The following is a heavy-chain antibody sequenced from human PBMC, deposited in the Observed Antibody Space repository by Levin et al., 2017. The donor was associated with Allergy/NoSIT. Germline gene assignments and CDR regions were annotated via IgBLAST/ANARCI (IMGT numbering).Heavy chain of an antibody. V-gene: IGHV4-34*01. CDR2: INHSGST. D-gene: IGHD1-14*01. J-gene: IGHJ6*02. Sequence: PSETLSLTCAVYGGSFSGYYWSWIRQPPGKGLEWIGEINHSGSTNYNPSLKSRVTISVDTSKNQFSLKLSSVTAADTAVYYCARVQPLYYYYYGMDVWGQGTTVTVSS. CDR1: GGSFSGYY. CDR3: ARVQPLYYYYYGMDV.